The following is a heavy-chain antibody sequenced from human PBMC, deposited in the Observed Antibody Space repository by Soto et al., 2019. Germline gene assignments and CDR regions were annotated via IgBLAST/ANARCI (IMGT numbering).Heavy chain of an antibody. D-gene: IGHD3-10*01. CDR3: ARGGRNSEVSESTMVRGFIISPRYYYYGMDV. CDR2: IIPIFGTA. CDR1: GGTFSSYA. J-gene: IGHJ6*02. Sequence: QVQLVQSGAEVKKPGSSVKVSCKASGGTFSSYAISWVRQAPGQGLEWMGGIIPIFGTANYAQKFQGRVTITADESTSTAYMELSSLRSEDTAVYYCARGGRNSEVSESTMVRGFIISPRYYYYGMDVWGQGTTVTVSS. V-gene: IGHV1-69*01.